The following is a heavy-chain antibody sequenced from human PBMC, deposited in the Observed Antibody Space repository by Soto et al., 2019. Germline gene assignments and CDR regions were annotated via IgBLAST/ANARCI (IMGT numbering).Heavy chain of an antibody. CDR1: GYSISSGYY. D-gene: IGHD5-12*01. V-gene: IGHV4-38-2*01. Sequence: SETLSLTCAVSGYSISSGYYWGWIRQPPGKGLEWIGSIYHSGSTYYNPSLKSRVTISGDASKSQFSLKLTSVTAADTAVYYCAKGGYSGYDLGPEYLAIWGQGTLVTVSS. CDR2: IYHSGST. CDR3: AKGGYSGYDLGPEYLAI. J-gene: IGHJ4*02.